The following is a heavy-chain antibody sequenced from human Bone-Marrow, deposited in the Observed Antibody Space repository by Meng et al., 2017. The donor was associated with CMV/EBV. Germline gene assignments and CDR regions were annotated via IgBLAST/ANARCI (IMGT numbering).Heavy chain of an antibody. CDR1: GLNCGSYT. D-gene: IGHD2-21*02. CDR3: AKQGDQSLLFSGLGS. J-gene: IGHJ5*01. CDR2: VSVGGSNT. V-gene: IGHV3-23*01. Sequence: SGLNCGSYTMTWVRQAPGKGLEWVSSVSVGGSNTYYADSVGGRFTISRDNSKNSLYLQMNSLRVEDTAVYYCAKQGDQSLLFSGLGSWGRGTLVTVSS.